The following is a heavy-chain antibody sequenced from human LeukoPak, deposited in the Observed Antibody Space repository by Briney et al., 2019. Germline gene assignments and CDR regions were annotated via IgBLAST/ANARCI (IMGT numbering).Heavy chain of an antibody. V-gene: IGHV1-18*01. D-gene: IGHD3-10*01. Sequence: ASVKVSCKASGYTFTSYGISWVRQAPGQGLEWMGWISAYNGNTNYAQKLQGRVTMTTDTSTSTAYMELRSLRSDDTAVYYCARDREHSITMVRGVIGYWGQGTLVTVSS. CDR1: GYTFTSYG. J-gene: IGHJ4*02. CDR2: ISAYNGNT. CDR3: ARDREHSITMVRGVIGY.